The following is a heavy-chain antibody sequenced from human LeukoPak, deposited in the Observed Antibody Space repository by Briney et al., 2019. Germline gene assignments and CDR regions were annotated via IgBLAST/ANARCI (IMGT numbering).Heavy chain of an antibody. D-gene: IGHD6-13*01. J-gene: IGHJ3*02. CDR1: GGSFSGYY. CDR3: ARPYGGDSAAAGNDALDI. CDR2: INHSGST. Sequence: SETLSLTCAVYGGSFSGYYWSWIRQPPGKGLEWIGEINHSGSTNYNPSLKSRVTISLDTSKNQFSLKLSSVTAADTAVYYCARPYGGDSAAAGNDALDIWGQGTMVTVSS. V-gene: IGHV4-34*01.